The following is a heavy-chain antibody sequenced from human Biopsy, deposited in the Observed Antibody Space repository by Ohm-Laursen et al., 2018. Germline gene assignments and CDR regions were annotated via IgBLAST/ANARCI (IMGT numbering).Heavy chain of an antibody. CDR3: ARDSEYGDYRNYYYGMDV. CDR2: IFHTGTT. CDR1: GYSISTGYY. J-gene: IGHJ6*04. V-gene: IGHV4-38-2*02. D-gene: IGHD4-17*01. Sequence: SETLSLTCAVSGYSISTGYYWGWIRQPPGKGLEWIGSIFHTGTTYYNPSLKIRVTISVDTPKNQFSLKLFSVTAADTAVYYCARDSEYGDYRNYYYGMDVWGKGTTVTVSS.